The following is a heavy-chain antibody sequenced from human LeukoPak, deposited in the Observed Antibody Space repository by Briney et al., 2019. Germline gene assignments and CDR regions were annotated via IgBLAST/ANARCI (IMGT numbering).Heavy chain of an antibody. CDR3: ARVRGVVVTAIFDY. CDR1: GGSISSGGYS. J-gene: IGHJ4*02. CDR2: IYHSGST. V-gene: IGHV4-30-2*01. Sequence: PSETLSLTCAVSGGSISSGGYSWSWIRQPPGKGLEWIGYIYHSGSTYYNPSLKSRVTISVDRSKNQFSLELSSVTAADTAVYYCARVRGVVVTAIFDYWGQGTLVTVSS. D-gene: IGHD2-21*02.